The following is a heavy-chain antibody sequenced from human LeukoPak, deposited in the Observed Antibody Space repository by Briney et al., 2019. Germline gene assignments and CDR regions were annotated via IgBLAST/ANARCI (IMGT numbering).Heavy chain of an antibody. CDR3: ARDYSGEWEQVTGWWLDP. V-gene: IGHV1-46*01. D-gene: IGHD1-26*01. Sequence: ASVKVSCKASGYTFGTHWMHWVRQAPGQGLEWMGIINPSGDFRSYAQKFQGRITVTRDMSTRTLYMELSDLRAEDTAVYYCARDYSGEWEQVTGWWLDPWGQGTLVIVSS. J-gene: IGHJ5*02. CDR1: GYTFGTHW. CDR2: INPSGDFR.